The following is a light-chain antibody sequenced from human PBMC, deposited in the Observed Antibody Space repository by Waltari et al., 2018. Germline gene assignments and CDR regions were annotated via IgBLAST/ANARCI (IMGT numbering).Light chain of an antibody. CDR1: QSVSRF. CDR3: QKYDRLPAT. V-gene: IGKV3-20*01. J-gene: IGKJ1*01. CDR2: GAS. Sequence: VLTQSPGTLSLSPGERGTLSCRASQSVSRFLAWYQQKPGQAPRPLIYGASTRATGIPDRFSGSGSGTDFSLTISRLEPEDFAVYYCQKYDRLPATFGQGTKVEIK.